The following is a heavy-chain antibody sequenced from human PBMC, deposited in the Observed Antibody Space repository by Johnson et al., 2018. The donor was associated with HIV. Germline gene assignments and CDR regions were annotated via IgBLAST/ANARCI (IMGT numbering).Heavy chain of an antibody. CDR2: ISYDGSNK. Sequence: QVQLVESGRGVVQPGGSLRLSCAASGFTFSDYYMSWIRQAPGKGLEWVAIISYDGSNKYYADSVKGRFTISRDNSKNTLYLQMSSLRAEDTAVYYCARQSLRAFDIWGQGTMVTVSS. V-gene: IGHV3-30-3*01. CDR3: ARQSLRAFDI. J-gene: IGHJ3*02. CDR1: GFTFSDYY.